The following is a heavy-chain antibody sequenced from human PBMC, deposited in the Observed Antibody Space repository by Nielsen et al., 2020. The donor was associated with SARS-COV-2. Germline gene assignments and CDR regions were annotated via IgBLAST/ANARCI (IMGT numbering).Heavy chain of an antibody. J-gene: IGHJ3*02. CDR1: GGTFSSDA. CDR2: IIIIFDTA. Sequence: SVKVSCKASGGTFSSDAFSWVRQAPGQGLEWVGGIIIIFDTANYAQKFQGRATITADASTNTAYMQLSSLRSEDTAVYYCAGTDTGYDPGAFDIWGQGTMVTVSS. V-gene: IGHV1-69*13. CDR3: AGTDTGYDPGAFDI. D-gene: IGHD5-12*01.